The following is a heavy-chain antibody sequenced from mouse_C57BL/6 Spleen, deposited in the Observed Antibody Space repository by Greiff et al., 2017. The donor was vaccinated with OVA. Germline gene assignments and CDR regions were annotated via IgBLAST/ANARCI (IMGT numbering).Heavy chain of an antibody. CDR2: IRSKSSNYAT. V-gene: IGHV10-3*01. CDR3: VRGGGSSISWYFDV. J-gene: IGHJ1*03. CDR1: GFTFNTYA. D-gene: IGHD1-1*01. Sequence: EVNLVESGGGLVQPKGSLKLSCAASGFTFNTYAMHWVRQAPGKGLEWVARIRSKSSNYATYYADSVKDRFTISRDDSQSMLYLQMNNLKTEDTAMYYCVRGGGSSISWYFDVWGTGTTVTVSS.